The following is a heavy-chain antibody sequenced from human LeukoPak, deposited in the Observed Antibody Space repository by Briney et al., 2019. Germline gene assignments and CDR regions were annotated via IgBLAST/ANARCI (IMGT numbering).Heavy chain of an antibody. CDR1: GFTFSSYA. Sequence: GGSLRLSCAASGFTFSSYAMHRVRQAPGKGLEWVAVISYDGSNKYYVDSVKGRFTISRDNSKNTLYLQMNSLRAEDTAVYYCASYYDSSGYYENYFDYWGQGTLVTVSS. V-gene: IGHV3-30*04. CDR3: ASYYDSSGYYENYFDY. CDR2: ISYDGSNK. D-gene: IGHD3-22*01. J-gene: IGHJ4*02.